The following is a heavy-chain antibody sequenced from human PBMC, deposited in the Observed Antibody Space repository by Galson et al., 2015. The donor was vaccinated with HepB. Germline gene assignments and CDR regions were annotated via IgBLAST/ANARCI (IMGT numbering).Heavy chain of an antibody. J-gene: IGHJ3*01. Sequence: SLRLSCAASGFTVSNNYVTWVRQAPGKGLEWVSVIYSGGSTYYADSVKGRFTISRDNSKNTLYLQMSSLRAEDTAVYYCGRDTRSLGALDVWGQGTMVTVSS. CDR1: GFTVSNNY. CDR2: IYSGGST. D-gene: IGHD3-16*01. V-gene: IGHV3-53*01. CDR3: GRDTRSLGALDV.